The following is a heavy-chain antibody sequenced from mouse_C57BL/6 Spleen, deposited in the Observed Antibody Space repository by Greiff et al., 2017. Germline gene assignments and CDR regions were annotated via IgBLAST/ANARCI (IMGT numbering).Heavy chain of an antibody. J-gene: IGHJ4*01. CDR2: IYPGDGDT. V-gene: IGHV1-82*01. CDR1: GYAFSSSW. CDR3: ARDYYGSSYAMDY. Sequence: VQLQQSGPELVKPGASVKISCTASGYAFSSSWMNWVKQRPGKGLEWIGRIYPGDGDTNYNGKFKGKATLTADKSSSTAYMQLSSLTSEDSAVYFCARDYYGSSYAMDYWGQGTSVTVSA. D-gene: IGHD1-1*01.